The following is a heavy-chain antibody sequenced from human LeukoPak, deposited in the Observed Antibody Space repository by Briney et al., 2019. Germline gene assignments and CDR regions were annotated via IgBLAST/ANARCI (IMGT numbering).Heavy chain of an antibody. CDR2: IYYSGSA. CDR3: ASRNDILTGYVFDF. V-gene: IGHV4-34*01. CDR1: GGSFSGYY. D-gene: IGHD3-9*01. J-gene: IGHJ4*02. Sequence: SETLSLTCAVYGGSFSGYYWSWIRQPPGKGLEWIGSIYYSGSASYNPSLKSRVTISVDTSKNQFSLKLTSVTAADTAVYYCASRNDILTGYVFDFWGQGTLVTVSS.